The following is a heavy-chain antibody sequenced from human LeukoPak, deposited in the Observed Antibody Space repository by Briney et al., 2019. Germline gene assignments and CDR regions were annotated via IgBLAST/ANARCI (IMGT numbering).Heavy chain of an antibody. CDR1: GFTFSSYG. CDR2: IWYDGSNK. CDR3: AKPRNYYDSEYYFDY. J-gene: IGHJ4*02. V-gene: IGHV3-33*06. D-gene: IGHD3-22*01. Sequence: GGSLRLSCAASGFTFSSYGMHWVRQAPGKGLEWVAVIWYDGSNKYYADSVKGRFIISRDNSKNTLYLQMNSLRAEDTAVYYCAKPRNYYDSEYYFDYWGQGTLVTVSS.